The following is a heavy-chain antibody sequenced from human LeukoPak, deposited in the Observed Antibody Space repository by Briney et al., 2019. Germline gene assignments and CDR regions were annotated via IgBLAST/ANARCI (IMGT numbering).Heavy chain of an antibody. J-gene: IGHJ4*02. D-gene: IGHD6-19*01. Sequence: GRSLRLSCAASGFTFSSYGMHWVRQAPGKGLEWVAVISYDGSNKYYADSVKGRFTISRDNSKNTLYLQMNSLRAEDTAVYYCASVTQAVAANYWGQGTLVTVSS. CDR2: ISYDGSNK. CDR1: GFTFSSYG. CDR3: ASVTQAVAANY. V-gene: IGHV3-30*03.